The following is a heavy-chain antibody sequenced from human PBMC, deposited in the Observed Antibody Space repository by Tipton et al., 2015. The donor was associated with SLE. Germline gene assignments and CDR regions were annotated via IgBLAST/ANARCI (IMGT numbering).Heavy chain of an antibody. Sequence: TLSLTCSVSGGSISSSGYHWAWVRQPPGKGLEWIGTINYSGTTYSNPSLKSRVTFSIDTSKNLFSLNLNSVTAADTAVYFCARDRPHLMVRVVIGWFRPWGQETLVAVSS. D-gene: IGHD3-10*01. CDR2: INYSGTT. J-gene: IGHJ5*02. CDR3: ARDRPHLMVRVVIGWFRP. V-gene: IGHV4-39*07. CDR1: GGSISSSGYH.